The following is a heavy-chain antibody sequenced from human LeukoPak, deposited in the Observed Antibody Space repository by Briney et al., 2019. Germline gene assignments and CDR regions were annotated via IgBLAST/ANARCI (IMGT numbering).Heavy chain of an antibody. V-gene: IGHV3-23*01. J-gene: IGHJ4*02. D-gene: IGHD2-15*01. CDR3: AKGDVVTAIYPLVY. Sequence: GGSLRLSCAASGFTFSSYAMSWVRQAPGKGLEWVSGISGSGGTTYYADSVQGRFTISRDNSKKTLFLQMSSLRAEDPAVYYCAKGDVVTAIYPLVYCGQRTLVIVSS. CDR2: ISGSGGTT. CDR1: GFTFSSYA.